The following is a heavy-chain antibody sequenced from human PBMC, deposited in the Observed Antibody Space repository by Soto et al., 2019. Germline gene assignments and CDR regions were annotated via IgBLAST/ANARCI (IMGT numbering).Heavy chain of an antibody. CDR2: IYYSGST. Sequence: KSSETLSLTCSVSGDSISSGGYYWSWIRQSPGKGLEWIGNIYYSGSTYYNPSLTSRLSMSVDTSKNQFSLQLGSVTAADTAVYYCAREFDTIGWPSGMQHDRFDPWGQGTLVTVSS. CDR3: AREFDTIGWPSGMQHDRFDP. V-gene: IGHV4-31*03. J-gene: IGHJ5*02. D-gene: IGHD3-22*01. CDR1: GDSISSGGYY.